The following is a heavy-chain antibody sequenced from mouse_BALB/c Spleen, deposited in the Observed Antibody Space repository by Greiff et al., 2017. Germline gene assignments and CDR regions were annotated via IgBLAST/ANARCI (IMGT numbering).Heavy chain of an antibody. CDR2: INSDGGST. CDR3: ASPFDYDFRDFDY. D-gene: IGHD2-4*01. J-gene: IGHJ2*01. Sequence: EVHLVESGGGLVQPGESLKLSCESNEYEFPSHDMSWVRKTPEKRLELVAAINSDGGSTYYPDTMERRFIISRGNTKKTLYLQMSSLRSGGTALYYCASPFDYDFRDFDYWGQGTTLTVSS. V-gene: IGHV5-2*01. CDR1: EYEFPSHD.